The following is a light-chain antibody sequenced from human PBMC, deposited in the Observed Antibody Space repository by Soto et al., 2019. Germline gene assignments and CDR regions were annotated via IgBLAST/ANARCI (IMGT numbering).Light chain of an antibody. Sequence: DLQMAQSPSSVSASVGVSVTITCRASQGISRWLAWYQQKPGKAPKLLIYAASSLQSGVPSKFRGSGAGPDCTLTISSLQPEDFATYYCQQANSFPPTFGGGTKVEIK. CDR2: AAS. CDR3: QQANSFPPT. CDR1: QGISRW. J-gene: IGKJ4*01. V-gene: IGKV1-12*01.